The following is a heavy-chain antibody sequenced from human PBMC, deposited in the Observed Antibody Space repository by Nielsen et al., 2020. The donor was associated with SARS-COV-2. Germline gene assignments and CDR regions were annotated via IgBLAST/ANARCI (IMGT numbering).Heavy chain of an antibody. V-gene: IGHV3-74*01. J-gene: IGHJ6*02. D-gene: IGHD1-14*01. CDR1: GASVSSHDW. CDR3: ARGGFRYGLDV. Sequence: ETLSLTCAVSGASVSSHDWWTWVRPAPGKGLVWVSQMNPGGSGTGYPDSVKGRFTISRDNAKNTLYLQMNGLRVDDTAVYYCARGGFRYGLDVWGQGTTVTVSS. CDR2: MNPGGSGT.